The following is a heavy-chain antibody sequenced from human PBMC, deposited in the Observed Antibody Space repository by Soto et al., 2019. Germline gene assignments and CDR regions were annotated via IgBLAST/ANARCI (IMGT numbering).Heavy chain of an antibody. CDR2: INHSGST. D-gene: IGHD7-27*01. J-gene: IGHJ2*01. CDR3: ARVPIWGQYWYFDL. V-gene: IGHV4-34*01. CDR1: GGSFSGYY. Sequence: SETLSLTCAVYGGSFSGYYWSWIRQPPGKGLEWIGEINHSGSTNYNPSLKSRVTISVDTSKNQFSLKLSSVTAADTAVYYCARVPIWGQYWYFDLWGRGTLVTVSS.